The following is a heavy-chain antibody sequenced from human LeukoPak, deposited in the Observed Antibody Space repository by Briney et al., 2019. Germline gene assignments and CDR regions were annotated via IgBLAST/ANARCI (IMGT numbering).Heavy chain of an antibody. CDR1: GGTFSSYA. Sequence: ASVKVSCKASGGTFSSYAISWVRQAPGQGLEWMGRIIPILGIANYAQKFQGRVTITADKSTSTAYMELSSLRADDTAVYYCARDWGYYDSSDPVGYWGQGTLVTVSS. D-gene: IGHD3-22*01. CDR2: IIPILGIA. CDR3: ARDWGYYDSSDPVGY. J-gene: IGHJ4*02. V-gene: IGHV1-69*04.